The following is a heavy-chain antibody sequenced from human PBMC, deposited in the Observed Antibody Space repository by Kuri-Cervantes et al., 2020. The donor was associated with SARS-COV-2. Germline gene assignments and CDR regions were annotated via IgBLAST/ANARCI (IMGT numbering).Heavy chain of an antibody. J-gene: IGHJ4*02. V-gene: IGHV3-53*01. Sequence: GESLKISCAASGFTVSSNYMSWVRQAPGKGLEWVSVIYSGGSTYYADSVKGRFAISRDSSKNTLPLQMNSLRVEDTAVYYCAMEKGPSGGAIAYWGQGTLVTVSS. CDR2: IYSGGST. CDR3: AMEKGPSGGAIAY. D-gene: IGHD6-19*01. CDR1: GFTVSSNY.